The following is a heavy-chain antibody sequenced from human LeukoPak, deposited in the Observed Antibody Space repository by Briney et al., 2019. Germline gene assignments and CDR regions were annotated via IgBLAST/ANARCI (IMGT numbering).Heavy chain of an antibody. D-gene: IGHD3-16*01. CDR3: AKDVSIYTSSPYYFDY. V-gene: IGHV3-23*01. CDR2: ISGSGGST. J-gene: IGHJ4*02. Sequence: GGSLRLSCAASGFTFSSYAMSWVRQAPGKGLEWVSAISGSGGSTYYADSVKGRFTISRDNSKNTLYLQMNSLRAEDTAVYYCAKDVSIYTSSPYYFDYWGQGTLVTVSS. CDR1: GFTFSSYA.